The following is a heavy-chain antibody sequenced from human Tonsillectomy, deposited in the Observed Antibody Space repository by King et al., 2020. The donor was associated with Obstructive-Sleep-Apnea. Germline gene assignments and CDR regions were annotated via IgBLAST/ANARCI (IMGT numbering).Heavy chain of an antibody. CDR1: GFTFDDYG. V-gene: IGHV3-9*01. Sequence: VQLVESGGGLLQPGRSLRLSCAASGFTFDDYGMLWVRQAPGKGLEWVSGISWNSGSIGYADSVKGRFTISRDNAKNSLYLQMNSLRAEDTALYYCAKTIAAAGTGYGMDVWGQGTTVTVSS. D-gene: IGHD6-13*01. J-gene: IGHJ6*02. CDR3: AKTIAAAGTGYGMDV. CDR2: ISWNSGSI.